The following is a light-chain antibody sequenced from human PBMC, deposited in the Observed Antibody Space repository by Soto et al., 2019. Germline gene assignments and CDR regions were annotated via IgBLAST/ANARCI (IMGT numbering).Light chain of an antibody. CDR2: LTS. Sequence: EIVLTQSPATLSLSPGERANISCRASQSVTTYLAWYQQKPGQAPRLLIYLTSNRAAGVPSRFSAWGSETDFTLTISDVQPEDFAVYYCQQCVTSPWTFGQGTKVDIK. J-gene: IGKJ1*01. V-gene: IGKV3-11*01. CDR3: QQCVTSPWT. CDR1: QSVTTY.